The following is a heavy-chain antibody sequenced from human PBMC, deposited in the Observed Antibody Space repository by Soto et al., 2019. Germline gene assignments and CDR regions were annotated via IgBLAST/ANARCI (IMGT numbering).Heavy chain of an antibody. CDR3: ALKGYSSSSSFDY. J-gene: IGHJ4*02. CDR2: ISGTGGST. CDR1: GFTFSNYA. V-gene: IGHV3-23*01. D-gene: IGHD6-6*01. Sequence: GGSLRLSCAASGFTFSNYAMSWVRQAPGKGLEWVSGISGTGGSTYYTDSVKGRFTISRDNSKNTLYLQMNSLRAEDTAVYYCALKGYSSSSSFDYWGQGTLVTVSS.